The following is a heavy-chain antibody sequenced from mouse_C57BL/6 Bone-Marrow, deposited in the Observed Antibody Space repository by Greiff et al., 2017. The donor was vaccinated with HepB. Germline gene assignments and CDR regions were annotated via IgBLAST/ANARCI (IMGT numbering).Heavy chain of an antibody. J-gene: IGHJ4*01. CDR3: ARGTMITTCAMDY. D-gene: IGHD2-4*01. Sequence: VQLKQSGPVLVKPGASVKMSCKASGYTFTDYYMNWVKQSHGKSLEWIGVINPYNGGTSYNQKFKGKATLTVDKSSSTDYMELNSLSSEESAVYYCARGTMITTCAMDYWGQGTSVTVSS. CDR2: INPYNGGT. CDR1: GYTFTDYY. V-gene: IGHV1-19*01.